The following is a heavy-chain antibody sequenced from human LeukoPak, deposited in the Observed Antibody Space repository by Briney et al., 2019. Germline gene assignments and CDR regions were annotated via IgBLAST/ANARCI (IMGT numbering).Heavy chain of an antibody. CDR3: ASDVACKFDY. V-gene: IGHV3-74*01. Sequence: PGGSLRLSCAASGFPFSRDSMHWVRQSPGKGLVWLSRISPDGSTTNYADSVKGRFTISRDNAKNTLYLQMNSLRDEDTAVYYCASDVACKFDYWGQGTLVTFSS. CDR2: ISPDGSTT. J-gene: IGHJ4*02. CDR1: GFPFSRDS.